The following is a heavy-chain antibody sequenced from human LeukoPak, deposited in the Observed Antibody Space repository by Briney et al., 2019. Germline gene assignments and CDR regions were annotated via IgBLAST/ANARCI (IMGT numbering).Heavy chain of an antibody. V-gene: IGHV1-69*13. CDR3: ARAHCSSTSCYGFSGYYYYGMDV. CDR2: IIPIFGTA. J-gene: IGHJ6*02. CDR1: GGTFSSYA. D-gene: IGHD2-2*01. Sequence: SVKVSCKASGGTFSSYAISWVRQAPGQGLEWMGRIIPIFGTANYAQKFQGRVTITADESTSTAYMELSSLRSEDTAVYYCARAHCSSTSCYGFSGYYYYGMDVWGQGTTVTVSS.